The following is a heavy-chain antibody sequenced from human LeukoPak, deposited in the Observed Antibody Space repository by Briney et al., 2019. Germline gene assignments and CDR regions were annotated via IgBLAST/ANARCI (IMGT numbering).Heavy chain of an antibody. CDR3: AGPRGDAFDI. CDR2: IYYSGST. J-gene: IGHJ3*02. Sequence: SETLSLTCTVSGGSISSYYWSWIRQPPGKGLEWIGYIYYSGSTNYNPSLKSRVTISVDTSKNQFSLKLSSVTAADTAVYYSAGPRGDAFDIWGQGTMVTVSS. D-gene: IGHD3-10*01. V-gene: IGHV4-59*08. CDR1: GGSISSYY.